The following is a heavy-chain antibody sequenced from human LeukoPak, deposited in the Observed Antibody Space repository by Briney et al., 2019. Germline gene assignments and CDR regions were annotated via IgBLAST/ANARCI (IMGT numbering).Heavy chain of an antibody. CDR2: IRYDGSNK. Sequence: PGGSLRLSCAASGFTFSSYGIHWVRQAPGKGLEWVAFIRYDGSNKYYADSVKGRFTISRDNSKNTLYLQMNSLRAEDTAVYYCGKDLRRDVYGYGDYWGQGILVTVSS. D-gene: IGHD5-18*01. CDR3: GKDLRRDVYGYGDY. J-gene: IGHJ4*02. CDR1: GFTFSSYG. V-gene: IGHV3-30*02.